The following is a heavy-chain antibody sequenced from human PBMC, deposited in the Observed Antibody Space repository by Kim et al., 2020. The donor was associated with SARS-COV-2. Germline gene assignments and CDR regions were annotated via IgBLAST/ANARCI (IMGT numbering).Heavy chain of an antibody. CDR2: ISSSSSYT. V-gene: IGHV3-11*03. D-gene: IGHD6-13*01. Sequence: GGSLRLSCAASGFTFSDYYMSWIRQAPGKGLEWVSYISSSSSYTNYADSVKGRFTISRDNAKNSLYLQMNSLRAEDTAVYYCARVDRYSSSWFDYWGQGTLVTVSS. J-gene: IGHJ4*02. CDR3: ARVDRYSSSWFDY. CDR1: GFTFSDYY.